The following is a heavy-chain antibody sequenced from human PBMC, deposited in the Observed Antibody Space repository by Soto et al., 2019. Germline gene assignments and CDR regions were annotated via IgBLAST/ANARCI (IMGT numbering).Heavy chain of an antibody. D-gene: IGHD3-3*01. CDR2: ISGGGGST. CDR3: AKDYGYYDFWSGYSNYYYGMDV. Sequence: PGGSLRLSCAVSGFPFSTYAMSWVRQAPGKGLEWVSAISGGGGSTYYADSVRGRFTISRDNSKNTLYLQMNSLRAEDTAVYYCAKDYGYYDFWSGYSNYYYGMDVWGQGTTVTVAS. V-gene: IGHV3-23*01. J-gene: IGHJ6*02. CDR1: GFPFSTYA.